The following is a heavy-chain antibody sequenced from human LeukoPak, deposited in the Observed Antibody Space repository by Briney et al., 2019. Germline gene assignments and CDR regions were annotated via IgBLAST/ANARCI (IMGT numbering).Heavy chain of an antibody. CDR3: ARGRGHSYGQYYFNY. J-gene: IGHJ4*02. V-gene: IGHV4-59*01. D-gene: IGHD5-18*01. CDR2: IHYSGNT. Sequence: PSETLSLTCTVSGGSISSSSWSWIRQPPGKGLEWIGYIHYSGNTNYNPSLKSRVTISVDTTKSQFSLNLSSVTAADTAVYYCARGRGHSYGQYYFNYWGQGTLVTVSS. CDR1: GGSISSSS.